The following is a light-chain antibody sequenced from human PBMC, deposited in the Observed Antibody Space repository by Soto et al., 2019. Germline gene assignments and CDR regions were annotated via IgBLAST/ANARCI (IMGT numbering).Light chain of an antibody. CDR2: GAS. Sequence: EIVMTQSPATLSVSPGERATLSCRASQSVGSNLAWYQQKPGQAPRLLIYGASTRATGIPARFSGSGSGTDFILTISSRQSEDFAVYYCQHYNNWPPWTFGQGTRVEIK. J-gene: IGKJ1*01. V-gene: IGKV3-15*01. CDR3: QHYNNWPPWT. CDR1: QSVGSN.